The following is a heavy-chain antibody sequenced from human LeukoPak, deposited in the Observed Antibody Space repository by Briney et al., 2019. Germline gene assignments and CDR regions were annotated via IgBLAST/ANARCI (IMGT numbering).Heavy chain of an antibody. J-gene: IGHJ4*02. CDR2: ISAYNGNT. V-gene: IGHV1-18*01. D-gene: IGHD3-22*01. CDR1: GYTFTSYG. Sequence: ASVKVSCKASGYTFTSYGISWVRQAPGQGLEWMGWISAYNGNTNYAQKLQGRVTMTTDTSTSTAYMELTSLRSDDTAVYYCARVPYYYDSSGYYSFDYWGQGTLVTVSS. CDR3: ARVPYYYDSSGYYSFDY.